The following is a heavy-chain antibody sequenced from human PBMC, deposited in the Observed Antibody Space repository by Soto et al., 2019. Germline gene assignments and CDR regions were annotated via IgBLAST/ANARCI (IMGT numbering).Heavy chain of an antibody. V-gene: IGHV3-23*01. CDR3: AKCMQAYWNYDAHHI. CDR1: GFTFSTYS. CDR2: ITATGGST. D-gene: IGHD1-7*01. Sequence: LRLSCAASGFTFSTYSMTWVRQAPGKGLEWVAHITATGGSTYYADSVRGRFTISRDTSGNTLYLQMNSLRAEDTALYYCAKCMQAYWNYDAHHIWGQGTMVTVS. J-gene: IGHJ3*02.